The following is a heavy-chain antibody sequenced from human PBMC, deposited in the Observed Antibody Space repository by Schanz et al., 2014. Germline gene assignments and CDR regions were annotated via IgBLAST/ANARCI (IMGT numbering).Heavy chain of an antibody. D-gene: IGHD5-18*01. V-gene: IGHV3-74*02. CDR3: ARGGADSAMAHEY. J-gene: IGHJ4*02. Sequence: EEQMVESGGGLVKPGGSLRLSCEASGFTFSRYWMHWVRQAPGKGLEWVSRLNFDETYTSYADSVKGRFTISRDNAKNTVYLQMTSLRVEDTAVYYCARGGADSAMAHEYWGRGTLVTVSS. CDR2: LNFDETYT. CDR1: GFTFSRYW.